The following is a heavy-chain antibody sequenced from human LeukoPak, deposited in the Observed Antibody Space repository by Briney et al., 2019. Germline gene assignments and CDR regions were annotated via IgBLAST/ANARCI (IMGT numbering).Heavy chain of an antibody. Sequence: ASVKVSCKASGYTFTSYDFNWVRQATGQGLEWMGWMNPNSGNTGSAQKFQGRVTMTRNTSISTAYMELSSPRSDDTAVYYCARAASWNDGDAFDIWGQGQWSPSLQ. V-gene: IGHV1-8*01. CDR1: GYTFTSYD. J-gene: IGHJ3*02. CDR2: MNPNSGNT. D-gene: IGHD1-1*01. CDR3: ARAASWNDGDAFDI.